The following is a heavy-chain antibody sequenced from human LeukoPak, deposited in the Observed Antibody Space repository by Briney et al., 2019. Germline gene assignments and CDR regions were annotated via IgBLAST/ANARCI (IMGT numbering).Heavy chain of an antibody. Sequence: GGALRLSCAASGFTFSSYGMHWVRQAPGKGLEWVAVIWYDGSNKYYADSVKGRFTISRDNSKNTLYLQMNSLRAEDTAVYYCARDHSSGWYSDHFDYWGQGTLVTVSS. V-gene: IGHV3-33*08. CDR3: ARDHSSGWYSDHFDY. D-gene: IGHD6-19*01. CDR1: GFTFSSYG. CDR2: IWYDGSNK. J-gene: IGHJ4*02.